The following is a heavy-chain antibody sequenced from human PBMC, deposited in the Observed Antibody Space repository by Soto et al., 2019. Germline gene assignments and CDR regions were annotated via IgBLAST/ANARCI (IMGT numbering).Heavy chain of an antibody. CDR3: AVVDSTGNWFDP. CDR2: MYYSGTT. CDR1: GGSISSSDFY. V-gene: IGHV4-39*01. D-gene: IGHD6-25*01. Sequence: QLQLQESGPGLVKPSETLSLTCTVSGGSISSSDFYWGWLRQTPVKGLEFIGSMYYSGTTYYNPSLKSRVTISVDTSKNQFTLKLISVTAADTAVYYCAVVDSTGNWFDPWGEGALVTVSS. J-gene: IGHJ5*02.